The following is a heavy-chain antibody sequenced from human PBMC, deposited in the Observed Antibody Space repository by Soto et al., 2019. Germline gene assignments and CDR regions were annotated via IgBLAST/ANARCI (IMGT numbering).Heavy chain of an antibody. V-gene: IGHV3-11*01. D-gene: IGHD3-10*01. CDR1: GFTFSDYY. J-gene: IGHJ6*02. CDR3: ARDRARRGSSSNRDYYYYYGMDV. CDR2: ISISGSTI. Sequence: AGGSLRLSCAASGFTFSDYYMSWIRQAPGKGLEWVSYISISGSTIYYADSVKGRFTISRDNAKNSLYLQMNSLRAEDTAVYYCARDRARRGSSSNRDYYYYYGMDVWGRGTTVTVSS.